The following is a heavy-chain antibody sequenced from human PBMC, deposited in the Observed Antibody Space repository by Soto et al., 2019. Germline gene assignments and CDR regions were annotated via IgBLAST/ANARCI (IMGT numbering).Heavy chain of an antibody. J-gene: IGHJ4*02. D-gene: IGHD6-13*01. CDR3: ARDGYSSSWLIFDY. CDR2: ISAYNGNT. CDR1: GYTFTSYG. V-gene: IGHV1-18*01. Sequence: EASVKVSCKASGYTFTSYGISWVRQAPGQGLEWMGWISAYNGNTNYAQKLQGRVTMTTDTSTSTAYMELRSLRSDDTAVYYCARDGYSSSWLIFDYWGQGTLVTVSS.